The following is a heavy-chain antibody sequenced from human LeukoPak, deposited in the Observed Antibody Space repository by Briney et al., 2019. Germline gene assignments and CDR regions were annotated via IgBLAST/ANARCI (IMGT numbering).Heavy chain of an antibody. CDR2: MFYSESA. CDR1: GGSISSFY. D-gene: IGHD2-15*01. CDR3: ARHAPFDRRGGSCEGNYFDI. J-gene: IGHJ4*02. V-gene: IGHV4-59*08. Sequence: PSETLSLTCTFSGGSISSFYWSWIRQSPGKALEWIGYMFYSESANYNPSLRSRVTISVDTSKNQFSLNLSSVTAADTAVYYCARHAPFDRRGGSCEGNYFDIWGQGTLVSVSS.